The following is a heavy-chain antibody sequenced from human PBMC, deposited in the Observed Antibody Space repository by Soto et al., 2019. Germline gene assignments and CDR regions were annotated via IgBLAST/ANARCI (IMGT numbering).Heavy chain of an antibody. Sequence: GASVKVSYKASRGSFSSYAISWVRQAPGQGLEWMGGIIPIFGTANYAQKFQGRVTITADKSTSTAYMELSSLRSEDTAVYYCARGGYDFWSAQLYYYGMDVWGQGTTVTVSS. J-gene: IGHJ6*02. V-gene: IGHV1-69*06. D-gene: IGHD3-3*01. CDR3: ARGGYDFWSAQLYYYGMDV. CDR2: IIPIFGTA. CDR1: RGSFSSYA.